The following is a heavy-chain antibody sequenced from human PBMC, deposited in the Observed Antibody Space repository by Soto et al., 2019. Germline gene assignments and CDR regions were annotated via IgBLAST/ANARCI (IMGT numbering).Heavy chain of an antibody. J-gene: IGHJ6*02. D-gene: IGHD6-19*01. CDR3: ARDPPRGLAVASGYYGMDV. CDR1: GFTFSSYW. CDR2: INSDGSST. Sequence: GGSLRLSCAASGFTFSSYWMHWVRQAPGKGLVWVSRINSDGSSTSYADSVKGRFTISRDNAKNTLYLQMNSLRAEDTAVYYCARDPPRGLAVASGYYGMDVWGQGTTVTVSS. V-gene: IGHV3-74*01.